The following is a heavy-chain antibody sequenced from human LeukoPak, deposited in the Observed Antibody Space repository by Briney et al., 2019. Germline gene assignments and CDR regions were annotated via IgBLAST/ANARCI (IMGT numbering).Heavy chain of an antibody. Sequence: PSETLSLTCTVSGGSISSSSYYWGWIRQPPGKGLEWIGSIYYSGSTYYNPSLKSRVTISVDTSKNQFSLKLSSVTAADTAVYYCARAPRMEYYGSGKNWFDPWGQGTLVTVSS. CDR1: GGSISSSSYY. CDR2: IYYSGST. CDR3: ARAPRMEYYGSGKNWFDP. D-gene: IGHD3-10*01. J-gene: IGHJ5*02. V-gene: IGHV4-39*07.